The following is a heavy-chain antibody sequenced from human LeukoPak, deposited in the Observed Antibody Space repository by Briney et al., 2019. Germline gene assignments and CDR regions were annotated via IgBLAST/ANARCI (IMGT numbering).Heavy chain of an antibody. CDR3: ARRGWKGFVY. Sequence: SETLSLTCTVSGGSISSSSYYWSWIRQPPGKGLEWIGYIYYSGSTNYNPSLKSRVTISVDTSKNQFSLKLSSVTAADTAVYYCARRGWKGFVYWGQGTLVTVSS. CDR1: GGSISSSSYY. J-gene: IGHJ4*02. CDR2: IYYSGST. D-gene: IGHD6-19*01. V-gene: IGHV4-61*01.